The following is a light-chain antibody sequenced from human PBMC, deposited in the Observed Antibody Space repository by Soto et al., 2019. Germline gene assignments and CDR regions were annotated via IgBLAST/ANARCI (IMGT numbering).Light chain of an antibody. CDR2: KAS. J-gene: IGKJ2*01. CDR3: QQYNSYSAYT. CDR1: QSISSW. V-gene: IGKV1-5*03. Sequence: DIQMTQSPSTLSASVGDRVTITCRASQSISSWLAWYQQKPGKAAKLLIYKASSLESGVPSRLSASGSGTEFTLTISSLQPDDFATYYCQQYNSYSAYTFGQGTKLEIK.